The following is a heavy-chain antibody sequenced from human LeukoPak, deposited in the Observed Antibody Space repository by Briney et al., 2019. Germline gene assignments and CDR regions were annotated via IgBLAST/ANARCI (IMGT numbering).Heavy chain of an antibody. CDR2: IRYDGSNK. J-gene: IGHJ4*02. D-gene: IGHD3-10*01. CDR3: AKDGDYYGSGSRPHDY. V-gene: IGHV3-30*02. CDR1: GFTFSSYG. Sequence: GGSLRLSCAASGFTFSSYGMHGVRQAPGKGLEGVAFIRYDGSNKYYADSVKGRFTISRDNSKNTLYLQMNSLRAEDTAVYYCAKDGDYYGSGSRPHDYWGQGTLVTVSS.